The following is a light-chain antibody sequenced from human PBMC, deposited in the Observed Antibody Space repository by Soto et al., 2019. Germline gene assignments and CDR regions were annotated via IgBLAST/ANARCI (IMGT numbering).Light chain of an antibody. Sequence: DIQMTQSPYSLSASVGDSVTITCRASQNIRTYLNWYQQKPGRAPKLLIHSASALPSGVPSRFSGSGSGTDFTFTISSLQPEDIATYYCQQYDNLRTFGQGTKVDIK. CDR2: SAS. CDR1: QNIRTY. J-gene: IGKJ1*01. V-gene: IGKV1-33*01. CDR3: QQYDNLRT.